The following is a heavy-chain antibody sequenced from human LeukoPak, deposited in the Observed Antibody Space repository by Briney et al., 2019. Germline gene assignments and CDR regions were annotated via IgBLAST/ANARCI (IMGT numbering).Heavy chain of an antibody. V-gene: IGHV3-23*01. CDR2: MCGSAGCT. D-gene: IGHD3-3*01. CDR3: VRDRPNYHESNDHYYTRDGDH. Sequence: GGSLRLSCAASGFTFNIYAMSWVRLAPGKGLQWVASMCGSAGCTFYADSVMGRFTISRDNSKNTLFLQMNSLRADDTAMYYCVRDRPNYHESNDHYYTRDGDHWGQGTLVTVSS. J-gene: IGHJ5*02. CDR1: GFTFNIYA.